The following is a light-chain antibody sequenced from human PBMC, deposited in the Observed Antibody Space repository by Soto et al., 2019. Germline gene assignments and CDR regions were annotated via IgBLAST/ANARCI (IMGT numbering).Light chain of an antibody. Sequence: DIQMTQSPSTLSASVGDRVTITCRASQRISSWLAWYQKKPGKAPKLLIYDASSLESGVPSRFSRSGSGTEFDLTISSLQADDFATYYCQQYNSYSPWTFGHGTKVEIK. CDR2: DAS. CDR1: QRISSW. V-gene: IGKV1-5*01. J-gene: IGKJ1*01. CDR3: QQYNSYSPWT.